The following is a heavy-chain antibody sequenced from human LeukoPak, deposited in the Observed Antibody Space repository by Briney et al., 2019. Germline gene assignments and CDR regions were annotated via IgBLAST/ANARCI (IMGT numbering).Heavy chain of an antibody. Sequence: GASLKVSCKASGYTFTSYDINWARHAPGQGLEWMGWTNPNSGGTSYAQKFQGRVTMTRDTSISTAYMELSRLRSDDTAVYYCAFVSKVGATLDYWGQGTLVSVS. CDR1: GYTFTSYD. CDR3: AFVSKVGATLDY. CDR2: TNPNSGGT. J-gene: IGHJ4*02. D-gene: IGHD1-26*01. V-gene: IGHV1-2*02.